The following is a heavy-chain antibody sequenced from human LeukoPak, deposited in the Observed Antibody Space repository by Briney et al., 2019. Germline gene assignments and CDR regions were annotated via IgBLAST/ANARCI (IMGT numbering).Heavy chain of an antibody. D-gene: IGHD2-15*01. CDR2: IKKTGSET. Sequence: GGSLRLSCAASGFTFSHFWMSWVRQAPGKGLEWVAYIKKTGSETYYVDSVKGRFNITRDNTRNSLFLQMYSLRAEHTAVYFCAREDGYCSGGNCYSYFDSWGQGTLVTVSS. CDR1: GFTFSHFW. J-gene: IGHJ4*02. V-gene: IGHV3-7*01. CDR3: AREDGYCSGGNCYSYFDS.